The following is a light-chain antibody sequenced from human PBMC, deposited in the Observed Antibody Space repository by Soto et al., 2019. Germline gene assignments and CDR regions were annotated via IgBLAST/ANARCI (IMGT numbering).Light chain of an antibody. J-gene: IGKJ1*01. V-gene: IGKV1-39*01. Sequence: DIQMTQSPSSLSSSLGDRVTITCRASQSISSYLSWYQQKPGKAPKLLVHAASRLQGGVPSMFSSSGSGTYFILTISGLQPEYFATYYYQEPYSTPWTFGHGTKLEIK. CDR2: AAS. CDR1: QSISSY. CDR3: QEPYSTPWT.